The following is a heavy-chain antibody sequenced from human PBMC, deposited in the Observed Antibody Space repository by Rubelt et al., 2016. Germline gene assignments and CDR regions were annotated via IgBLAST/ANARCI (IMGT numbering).Heavy chain of an antibody. V-gene: IGHV4-34*01. CDR1: GGSLSGYY. J-gene: IGHJ5*01. Sequence: QVQLQQWGAGLLKPSETLSLTCAVYGGSLSGYYWSWIRQSPEKGLEWIGEINHIGSTNYNPPPKSWVTISPDTSKNQFSLRLNSVTAADTATYYCARSLFEYSSTTGLGSWGQGTLVTVSS. D-gene: IGHD6-6*01. CDR3: ARSLFEYSSTTGLGS. CDR2: INHIGST.